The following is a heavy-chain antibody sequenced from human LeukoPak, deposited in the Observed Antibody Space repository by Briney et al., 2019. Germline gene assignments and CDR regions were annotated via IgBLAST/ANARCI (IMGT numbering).Heavy chain of an antibody. D-gene: IGHD5-24*01. CDR1: GFTFSSYW. Sequence: PGGSLRLSCAASGFTFSSYWMHWVRQAPGKGLEWVSGLISSGASTYYADSVKGRFTVSRDNSKNMVYLQINSLTAEDTAIYYCGRDSRWAQPDYWGQGTLVTVSS. V-gene: IGHV3-23*01. CDR2: LISSGAST. CDR3: GRDSRWAQPDY. J-gene: IGHJ4*02.